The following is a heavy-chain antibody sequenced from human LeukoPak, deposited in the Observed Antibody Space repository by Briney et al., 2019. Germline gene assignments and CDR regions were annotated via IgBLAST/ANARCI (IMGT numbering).Heavy chain of an antibody. V-gene: IGHV5-51*01. CDR3: ARHDYSNLRYYYYGMDV. CDR1: GYSFTSYW. D-gene: IGHD4-11*01. J-gene: IGHJ6*02. CDR2: IYPGDSDT. Sequence: GESLKISCKGSGYSFTSYWIGWVRQMPGKGLEWMGTIYPGDSDTRYSPSFQGQVTISADKSISTAYLQWSSLKASDTAMYYCARHDYSNLRYYYYGMDVWGQGTTVTVSS.